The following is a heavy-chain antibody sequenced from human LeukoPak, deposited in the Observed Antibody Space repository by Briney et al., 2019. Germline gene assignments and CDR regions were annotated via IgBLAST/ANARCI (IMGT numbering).Heavy chain of an antibody. D-gene: IGHD6-13*01. J-gene: IGHJ3*02. Sequence: PGGSLRLSCAASGFTFSSYEMNWVRQAPGKGLEWVSYISSSGSTIYYADSVKGRFTISRDNAKNSLYLQMNSLRAEDTAVYYCARDSSSWDAFDIWGQGTMVTVSS. V-gene: IGHV3-48*03. CDR2: ISSSGSTI. CDR3: ARDSSSWDAFDI. CDR1: GFTFSSYE.